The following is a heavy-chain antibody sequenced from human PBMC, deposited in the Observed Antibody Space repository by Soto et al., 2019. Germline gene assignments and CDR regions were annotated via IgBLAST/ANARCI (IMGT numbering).Heavy chain of an antibody. CDR2: INHSGST. V-gene: IGHV4-34*02. D-gene: IGHD1-26*01. CDR3: VRGRAFMSRVAFDI. CDR1: GGSFSDYY. J-gene: IGHJ3*02. Sequence: QVQLQQRGAGLLKPSATLSLTCAVLGGSFSDYYWTWIRQPPGKGLEWIGEINHSGSTSYNPSLKSRLTLSVDTSTKEFSLNLSSVTAADTAAYHCVRGRAFMSRVAFDIWGQGTMVTVSS.